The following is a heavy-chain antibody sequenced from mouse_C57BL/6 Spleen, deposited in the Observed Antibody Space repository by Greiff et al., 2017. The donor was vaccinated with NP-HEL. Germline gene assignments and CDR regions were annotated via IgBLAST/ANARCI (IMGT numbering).Heavy chain of an antibody. CDR3: TRGTTMITTFDY. Sequence: QVQLQQSGAELVRPGASVTLSCKASGYTFTDYEMHWVKQTPVHGLEWIGAIDPETGGTAYNQKFKGKAILTADKSSSTAYMELRSLTSEDSAVYYCTRGTTMITTFDYWGQGTTLTVSS. CDR2: IDPETGGT. CDR1: GYTFTDYE. D-gene: IGHD2-4*01. V-gene: IGHV1-15*01. J-gene: IGHJ2*01.